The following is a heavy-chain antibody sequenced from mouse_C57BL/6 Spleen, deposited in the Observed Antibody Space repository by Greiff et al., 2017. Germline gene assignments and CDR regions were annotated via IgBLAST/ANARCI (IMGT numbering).Heavy chain of an antibody. D-gene: IGHD4-1*01. CDR2: INPGSGYT. V-gene: IGHV1-7*01. CDR1: GYTFTSYW. J-gene: IGHJ1*03. CDR3: ASSQTGVEWYFDV. Sequence: QVQLQQSGAELAKPGASVKLSCKASGYTFTSYWMHWVKQRPGQGLEWLGYINPGSGYTKYNQKFKDKATLTADKSSSTAYMQLSSLTSEDSAVDYCASSQTGVEWYFDVWGTGTTVTVSS.